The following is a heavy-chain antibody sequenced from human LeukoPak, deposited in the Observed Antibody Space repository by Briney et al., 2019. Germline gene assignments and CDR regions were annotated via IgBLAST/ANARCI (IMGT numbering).Heavy chain of an antibody. D-gene: IGHD5-12*01. J-gene: IGHJ4*02. CDR1: GGTFSSYA. Sequence: SVKVSCKASGGTFSSYAISWVRQAPGQGLEWMGGIIPIFGTANYAQKFQGRVTITADESTSTAYMELSSLRSEDTAVYYCARGASFGYDIRWDFDYWGQGTLVTVSS. V-gene: IGHV1-69*13. CDR3: ARGASFGYDIRWDFDY. CDR2: IIPIFGTA.